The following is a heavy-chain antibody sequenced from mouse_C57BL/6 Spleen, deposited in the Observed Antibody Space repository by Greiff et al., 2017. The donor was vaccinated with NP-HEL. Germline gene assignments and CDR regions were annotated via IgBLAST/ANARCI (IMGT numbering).Heavy chain of an antibody. CDR3: ARDYGNYGAMDY. V-gene: IGHV5-4*01. CDR1: GFTFSSYA. D-gene: IGHD2-1*01. J-gene: IGHJ4*01. CDR2: ISDGGSYT. Sequence: EVKLMESGGGLVKPGGSLKLSCAASGFTFSSYAMSWVRQTPEKRLEWVATISDGGSYTYYPDNVKGRFTISRDNAKKNLYLQMSHLKSEDTAMYYCARDYGNYGAMDYWGQGTSVTVSS.